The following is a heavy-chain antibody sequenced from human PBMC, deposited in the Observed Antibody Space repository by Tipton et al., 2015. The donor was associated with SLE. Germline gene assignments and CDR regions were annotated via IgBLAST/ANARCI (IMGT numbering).Heavy chain of an antibody. J-gene: IGHJ4*02. CDR3: ARWRDAFDY. Sequence: QLVQSGAEVKKPGESLKISCKASGYTFSREWIGWVRQTPGKGLEWMGIVYPTDSDTRYSPSFEGQVLISADKSINTAYLEWSSLKASDTATYYCARWRDAFDYWGQGALVTVSS. V-gene: IGHV5-51*03. D-gene: IGHD3-3*01. CDR1: GYTFSREW. CDR2: VYPTDSDT.